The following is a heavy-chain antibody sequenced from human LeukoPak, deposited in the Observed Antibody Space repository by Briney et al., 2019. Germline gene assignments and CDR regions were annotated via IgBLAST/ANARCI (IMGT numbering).Heavy chain of an antibody. D-gene: IGHD3-22*01. J-gene: IGHJ4*02. CDR3: AKENQGYYDRGYFDY. CDR2: ISGSGGST. V-gene: IGHV3-23*01. Sequence: GGSLRLSCAASGFTFSSYAMSWVRQAPGKGLEWVSAISGSGGSTYYADSVKGLFTISRDNSKNTLYLQMNSLRAEDTAVYYCAKENQGYYDRGYFDYWGQGTLVTVSS. CDR1: GFTFSSYA.